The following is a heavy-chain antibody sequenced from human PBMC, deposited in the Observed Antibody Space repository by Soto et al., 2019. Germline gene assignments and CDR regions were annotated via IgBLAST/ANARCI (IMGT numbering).Heavy chain of an antibody. CDR1: GFTFSSYW. D-gene: IGHD6-13*01. V-gene: IGHV3-7*03. CDR2: IKQDGSEK. CDR3: ARDSSSWYRYFGMDV. Sequence: PGGSLRLSCAASGFTFSSYWMSWVRQAPGKGLERVANIKQDGSEKYYVDSVKGRFTISRDNAKNSLYLQMNSLRAEDTAVYYCARDSSSWYRYFGMDVWGQGTTVTVSS. J-gene: IGHJ6*02.